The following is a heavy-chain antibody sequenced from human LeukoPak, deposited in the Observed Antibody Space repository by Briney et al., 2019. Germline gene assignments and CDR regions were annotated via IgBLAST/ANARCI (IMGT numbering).Heavy chain of an antibody. CDR3: ARGHTAVTRHFDF. D-gene: IGHD4-17*01. V-gene: IGHV3-21*01. CDR1: GFTFTTYS. J-gene: IGHJ4*02. Sequence: PGGSLRLSCEASGFTFTTYSMTWVRQAPGKGLEWVSIISSDSSAIFSADALKGRFTISRDDAKNLLYLDMNSLRAEDTAVYYCARGHTAVTRHFDFWGQGTLVTVSS. CDR2: ISSDSSAI.